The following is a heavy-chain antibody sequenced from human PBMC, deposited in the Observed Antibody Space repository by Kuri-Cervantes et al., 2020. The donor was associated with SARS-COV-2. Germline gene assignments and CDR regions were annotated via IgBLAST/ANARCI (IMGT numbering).Heavy chain of an antibody. D-gene: IGHD4-11*01. J-gene: IGHJ4*02. CDR3: AKDRNGLLDFDY. CDR1: GFTFSSYA. CDR2: ISGSSGST. Sequence: GECLKISCAASGFTFSSYAMSWVRQAPGKGLEWVSAISGSSGSTYYADSVKGRFTISRDNSKNTLYLQMNSLRAEDAAVYYCAKDRNGLLDFDYWGQGTLVTVSS. V-gene: IGHV3-23*01.